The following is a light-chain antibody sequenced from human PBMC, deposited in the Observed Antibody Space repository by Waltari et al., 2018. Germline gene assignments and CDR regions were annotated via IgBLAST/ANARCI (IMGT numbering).Light chain of an antibody. Sequence: AIRMTQSPSSLSASKGDRVTITCRASQSVSTYLAWYQQKPGKAPKLLIYAASTLQRGVPLRFSGSGSGTDFTLSISCLQSEDFATYYCQQYYDYQRSFGQGTKVEIK. CDR3: QQYYDYQRS. V-gene: IGKV1-8*01. CDR1: QSVSTY. CDR2: AAS. J-gene: IGKJ1*01.